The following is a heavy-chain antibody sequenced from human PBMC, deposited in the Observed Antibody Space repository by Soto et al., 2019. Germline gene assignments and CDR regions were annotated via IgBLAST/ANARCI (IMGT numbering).Heavy chain of an antibody. CDR2: ITGSGSTT. D-gene: IGHD3-16*01. J-gene: IGHJ4*02. CDR3: ARRGGALGY. CDR1: GFTFSSYA. Sequence: ESVGGLVQPGGSLRLSCAASGFTFSSYAMSWVRQAPGKGLEWVSVITGSGSTTYYADSVKGRFTISRDNSKNTLYLQMNSLRAEDTAVYYCARRGGALGYWGQGTLVTVSS. V-gene: IGHV3-23*01.